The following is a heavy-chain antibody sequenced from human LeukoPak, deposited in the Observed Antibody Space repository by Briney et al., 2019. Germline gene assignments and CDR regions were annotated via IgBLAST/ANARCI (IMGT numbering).Heavy chain of an antibody. Sequence: SETLSLTCAVFGGSFSGYFWTWIRQSPGKGLEWIGYIYNSGSTSYNPSLKSRVSLSVDTSKNLFSLTLNSMTAADTAVYYCARGWGPAYCGGDCHRHFDYWGQGTLVTVSS. CDR1: GGSFSGYF. V-gene: IGHV4-59*12. CDR2: IYNSGST. CDR3: ARGWGPAYCGGDCHRHFDY. D-gene: IGHD2-21*02. J-gene: IGHJ4*02.